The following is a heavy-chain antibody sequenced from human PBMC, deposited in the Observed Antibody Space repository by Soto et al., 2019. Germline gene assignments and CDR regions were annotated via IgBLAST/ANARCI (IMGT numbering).Heavy chain of an antibody. V-gene: IGHV3-72*01. J-gene: IGHJ4*02. CDR3: VLWVRGLINY. CDR2: SRSRADDYAT. Sequence: EVQLVESGGGLVQPGGSLRLSCATSGITFSDHDMDWVRQSPGKGLEWLGRSRSRADDYATDYAASLRGRFTFSRDDSKTSLSLQMRSLKTGDTAMYYCVLWVRGLINYWGQGTLVTVSS. D-gene: IGHD3-10*01. CDR1: GITFSDHD.